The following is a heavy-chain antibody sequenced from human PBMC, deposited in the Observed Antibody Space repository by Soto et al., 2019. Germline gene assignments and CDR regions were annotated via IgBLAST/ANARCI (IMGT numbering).Heavy chain of an antibody. CDR1: A. Sequence: AITWVRQAPGKGLEWVSGISGSGGATYYTDSVEGRFTISKDFSKNTVSLQMTGLRVDDTVVYYCARTRNAFYRYYFDSWGQGALVTVSS. J-gene: IGHJ4*02. V-gene: IGHV3-23*01. CDR2: ISGSGGAT. CDR3: ARTRNAFYRYYFDS. D-gene: IGHD3-16*01.